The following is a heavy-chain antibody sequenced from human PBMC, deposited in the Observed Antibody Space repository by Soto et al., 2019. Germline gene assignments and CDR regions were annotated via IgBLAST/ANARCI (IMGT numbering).Heavy chain of an antibody. J-gene: IGHJ4*02. CDR1: GYTFTSYG. CDR2: ISAYNGNT. D-gene: IGHD3-22*01. Sequence: ASVKVSCKASGYTFTSYGISWVRQAPGQGLEWMGWISAYNGNTNHAQKLQGRVTMTTDTSTSTAYMELRSLRSDDTAVYYCARAENYYDSSGYYYPGNWGQGTLVTVSS. CDR3: ARAENYYDSSGYYYPGN. V-gene: IGHV1-18*01.